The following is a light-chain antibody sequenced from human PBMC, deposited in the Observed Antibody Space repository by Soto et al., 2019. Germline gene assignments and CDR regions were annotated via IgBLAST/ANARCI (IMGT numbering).Light chain of an antibody. J-gene: IGKJ1*01. CDR2: SAS. CDR1: QDSRNY. CDR3: LQSYTYPWT. V-gene: IGKV1-17*03. Sequence: DIQMTQSPSAMSASVGDRITITCRASQDSRNYLAWFQQRPGNVPKRLIFSASSLQSGVPSRFSGSGSGTEFTLTISSLQPEDLATYYCLQSYTYPWTFGQGTKVEIK.